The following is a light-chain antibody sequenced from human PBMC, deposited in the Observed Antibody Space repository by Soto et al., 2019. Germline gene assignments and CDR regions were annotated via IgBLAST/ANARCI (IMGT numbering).Light chain of an antibody. V-gene: IGLV1-40*01. J-gene: IGLJ1*01. Sequence: QSVLTQLPSVSGAPGQRVTISCTGSNSNIRAGYDVHWYQQLPGTAPKVLIYGNTNRPSGVPDRFSASKSDNSASLAITGLRAEDEADYYCQSYDRDLGGAIFGTGTKVTVL. CDR2: GNT. CDR1: NSNIRAGYD. CDR3: QSYDRDLGGAI.